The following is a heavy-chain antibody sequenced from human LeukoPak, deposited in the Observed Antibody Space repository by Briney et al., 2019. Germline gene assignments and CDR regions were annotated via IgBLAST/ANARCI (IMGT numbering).Heavy chain of an antibody. CDR1: GFIFYSYA. V-gene: IGHV3-23*01. D-gene: IGHD3-3*02. Sequence: QSRGSLRLSCAASGFIFYSYAMSWVRQAPGKGLEWVSAISGSGGGTYYADSVKGRFTISRDNSKNTLYLQMNSLRAEDTALYYCTRSLSDLDYWGQGTLVTVSS. J-gene: IGHJ4*02. CDR3: TRSLSDLDY. CDR2: ISGSGGGT.